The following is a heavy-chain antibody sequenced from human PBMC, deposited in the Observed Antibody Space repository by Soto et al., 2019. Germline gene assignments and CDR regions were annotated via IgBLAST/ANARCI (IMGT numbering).Heavy chain of an antibody. J-gene: IGHJ6*02. CDR2: IYHSGST. Sequence: SETLSLTCAVSGYSISSGNYYWSWVRQPPGKGLEWIGEIYHSGSTNYNPSLKSRVTISVDKSKNQFSLKLSSVTAADTAVYYCARFRITMVRGDYYYYGMDVWGQGTTVTVSS. CDR3: ARFRITMVRGDYYYYGMDV. CDR1: GYSISSGNYY. V-gene: IGHV4-4*02. D-gene: IGHD3-10*01.